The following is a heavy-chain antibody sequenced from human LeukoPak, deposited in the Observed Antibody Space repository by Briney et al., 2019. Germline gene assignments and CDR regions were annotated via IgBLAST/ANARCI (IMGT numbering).Heavy chain of an antibody. Sequence: ASVKVSCKASGYTFTGYYMHWVRQAPGQGLEWMGWINPNSGGTNYAQKFQGRVTMTRDTPISTAYMELSRLRSDGTAVYYCARDRRAAINWFDPWGQGTLVTVSS. D-gene: IGHD2-2*02. CDR3: ARDRRAAINWFDP. CDR1: GYTFTGYY. V-gene: IGHV1-2*02. CDR2: INPNSGGT. J-gene: IGHJ5*02.